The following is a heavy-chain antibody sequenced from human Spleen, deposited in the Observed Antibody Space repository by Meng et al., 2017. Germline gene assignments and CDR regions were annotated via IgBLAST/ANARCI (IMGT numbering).Heavy chain of an antibody. CDR2: ISYDGNDK. D-gene: IGHD6-19*01. CDR1: GFTFTTYA. J-gene: IGHJ4*02. V-gene: IGHV3-30*04. CDR3: ARVIAVAGSGR. Sequence: GESLKISCAASGFTFTTYALHWVRQAPGKGLECVAFISYDGNDKYYADSVKGRFTISRDNSDNTLYLQMNSLRAEDTAVYYCARVIAVAGSGRWGQGTLVTVSS.